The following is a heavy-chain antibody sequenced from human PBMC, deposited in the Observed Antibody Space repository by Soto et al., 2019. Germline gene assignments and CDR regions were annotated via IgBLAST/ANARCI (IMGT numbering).Heavy chain of an antibody. J-gene: IGHJ5*02. CDR1: GGSISSGDYY. CDR2: IYYSGST. V-gene: IGHV4-30-4*01. D-gene: IGHD6-13*01. CDR3: ARGPPEDLVRGYNWFDP. Sequence: QVQLQESGPGLVKPSQTLSLTCTVSGGSISSGDYYWSWIRQPPGKGLEWIGYIYYSGSTYYNPSLKSRVTLSVDTSKNQFSLKLSSVTAADTAVYYCARGPPEDLVRGYNWFDPWGQGTLVTVSS.